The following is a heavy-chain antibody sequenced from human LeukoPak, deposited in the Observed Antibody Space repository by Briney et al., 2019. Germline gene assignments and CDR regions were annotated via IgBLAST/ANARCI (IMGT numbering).Heavy chain of an antibody. CDR3: ARSYYDILTGYYTNFDY. J-gene: IGHJ4*02. Sequence: SETLSLTCTVSGGSISSYYWSWIRQPPGKGLEWIGYIYYSGSTNYNPSLKSRVTISVDTSKNQFSLKLSSVTAADMAVYYCARSYYDILTGYYTNFDYWGQGTLVTVSS. CDR1: GGSISSYY. D-gene: IGHD3-9*01. V-gene: IGHV4-59*01. CDR2: IYYSGST.